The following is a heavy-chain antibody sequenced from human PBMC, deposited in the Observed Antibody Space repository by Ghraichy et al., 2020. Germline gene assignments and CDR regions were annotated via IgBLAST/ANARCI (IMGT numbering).Heavy chain of an antibody. J-gene: IGHJ2*01. Sequence: GGSLRLSCAASGFTLNTYWMTWVRQAPGKGLEWVATVKQDGRETHFVDSVKGRFSISRDNAKFSLYLQMNTLRAEDTAVYFCARDRYCNSAKCSQIGYFDLWGRGTLVTVSS. CDR1: GFTLNTYW. D-gene: IGHD2/OR15-2a*01. V-gene: IGHV3-7*03. CDR2: VKQDGRET. CDR3: ARDRYCNSAKCSQIGYFDL.